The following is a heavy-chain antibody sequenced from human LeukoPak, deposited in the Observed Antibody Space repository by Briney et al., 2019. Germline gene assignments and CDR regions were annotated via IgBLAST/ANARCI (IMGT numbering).Heavy chain of an antibody. CDR1: GYTFTGYY. J-gene: IGHJ6*03. Sequence: GASVKVSCKASGYTFTGYYMHWVRQAPGQGLEWMGWINPNSGGTNYAQKFQGRVTMTRDTSISTAYMELSRLRSDDTAVYYCSSSSFYYYYYYMDVWGKGTTVTVSS. V-gene: IGHV1-2*02. CDR3: SSSSFYYYYYYMDV. CDR2: INPNSGGT. D-gene: IGHD6-6*01.